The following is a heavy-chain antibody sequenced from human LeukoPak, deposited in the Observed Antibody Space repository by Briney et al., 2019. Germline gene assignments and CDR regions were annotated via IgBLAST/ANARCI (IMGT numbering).Heavy chain of an antibody. V-gene: IGHV1-18*01. CDR3: ARGQITFGGVVVIPGIAPFDY. CDR2: ISAYNGNT. Sequence: ASVKVSCKTSDYTFTNYGFSWVRQAPGQGLEWMGWISAYNGNTYYAQNLQGRVTMTTDTSTSTAYMELTSLRSDDTAVYYCARGQITFGGVVVIPGIAPFDYWGQGTLVTVSS. D-gene: IGHD3-16*02. CDR1: DYTFTNYG. J-gene: IGHJ4*02.